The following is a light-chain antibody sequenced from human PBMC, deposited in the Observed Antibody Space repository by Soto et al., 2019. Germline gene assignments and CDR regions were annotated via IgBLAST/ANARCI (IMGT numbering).Light chain of an antibody. Sequence: DIQMTQSPSTLSASVGDRVTITCRASQSISGWLAWYQQKPGKAPKLLIFDASSLHSGVPSRFSGSGSGTEFTLTISSLQPDDFATYYCQQYHAYSPTFGQGTKVDI. CDR1: QSISGW. CDR3: QQYHAYSPT. J-gene: IGKJ1*01. V-gene: IGKV1-5*01. CDR2: DAS.